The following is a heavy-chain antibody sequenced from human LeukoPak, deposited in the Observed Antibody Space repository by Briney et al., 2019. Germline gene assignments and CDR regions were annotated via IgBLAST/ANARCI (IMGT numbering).Heavy chain of an antibody. V-gene: IGHV3-11*01. CDR1: GFTFSDYY. CDR3: ARDPPRGYQLLNYYYYGMDV. Sequence: PGGSLRLSCAASGFTFSDYYMSWIRQAPGKGLEWVSYISSSGSTIYYADSVKGRFTISRDNAKNSLYLQMNSLRAEDTAVYYCARDPPRGYQLLNYYYYGMDVRGQGTMVTVSS. J-gene: IGHJ6*02. D-gene: IGHD2-2*01. CDR2: ISSSGSTI.